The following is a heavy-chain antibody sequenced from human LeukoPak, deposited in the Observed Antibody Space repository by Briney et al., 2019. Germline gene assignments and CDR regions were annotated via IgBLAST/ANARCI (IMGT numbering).Heavy chain of an antibody. CDR1: GYTSASYW. CDR3: ARLMIPPLAWIHNYYYYGMDV. V-gene: IGHV5-51*03. Sequence: GDPLNFSGQAPGYTSASYWSTWSGKMQGRGLEGLGIIYPGEFDTRYSPSFQGQVTMSADKSISTAYLQWSSLKATDTAMYYWARLMIPPLAWIHNYYYYGMDVWGQGTTVTVSS. J-gene: IGHJ6*02. CDR2: IYPGEFDT. D-gene: IGHD5-18*01.